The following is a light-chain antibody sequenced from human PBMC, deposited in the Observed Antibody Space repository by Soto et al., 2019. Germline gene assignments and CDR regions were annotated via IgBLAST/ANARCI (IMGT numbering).Light chain of an antibody. CDR3: QQYGSSPSWT. CDR2: GVF. V-gene: IGKV3-20*01. J-gene: IGKJ1*01. Sequence: EIVLTQSPDTLSLSPGERATLSCRASQSGSSSYLAWYQQRPGQPPRLLIYGVFTRADDIPDRFSGSGSGTDFTLTISRLEPEDFAVYYCQQYGSSPSWTFGQGTKVDIK. CDR1: QSGSSSY.